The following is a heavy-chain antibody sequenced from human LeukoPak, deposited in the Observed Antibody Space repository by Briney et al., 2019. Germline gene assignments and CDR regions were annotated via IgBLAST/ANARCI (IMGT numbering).Heavy chain of an antibody. J-gene: IGHJ3*02. CDR3: ARGRSHYYDSSGYYRHNAFDI. V-gene: IGHV4-59*01. D-gene: IGHD3-22*01. CDR1: GGSISSFS. CDR2: ISYSGTI. Sequence: PSETLSLTCTVSGGSISSFSWSWIRQPPGKGLDFIGYISYSGTIDYSPSLKSRVTISADMSKNQFSLNLSSVTAADTAVYYCARGRSHYYDSSGYYRHNAFDIWGQGTMVTVYS.